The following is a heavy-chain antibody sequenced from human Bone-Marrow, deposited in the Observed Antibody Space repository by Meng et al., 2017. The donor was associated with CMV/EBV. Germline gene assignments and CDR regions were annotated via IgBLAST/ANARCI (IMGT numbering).Heavy chain of an antibody. V-gene: IGHV4-30-4*08. CDR3: ARALEYMILAFDI. D-gene: IGHD3-22*01. CDR1: GGSISSGDYY. CDR2: IYYSGST. J-gene: IGHJ3*02. Sequence: SETLSLTCTVSGGSISSGDYYWSWIRQPPGKGLEWIGYIYYSGSTYYNPSLKSRVTISVDTSKNHFSLKLSSVTAADTAVYYCARALEYMILAFDIWGQGTMVTVSS.